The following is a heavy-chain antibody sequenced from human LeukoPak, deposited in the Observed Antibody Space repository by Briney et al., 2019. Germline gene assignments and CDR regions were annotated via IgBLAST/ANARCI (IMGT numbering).Heavy chain of an antibody. Sequence: GASVKVSCKASGYTFTSYDINWVRQATGQGLEWMGWMNPNSGNTGYAQKLQGRVTMTTDTSTSTAYMELSSLRSEDTAVYYCAAFSSGWTDYFDYWGQGTLVTVSS. J-gene: IGHJ4*02. D-gene: IGHD6-19*01. CDR3: AAFSSGWTDYFDY. CDR1: GYTFTSYD. V-gene: IGHV1-8*01. CDR2: MNPNSGNT.